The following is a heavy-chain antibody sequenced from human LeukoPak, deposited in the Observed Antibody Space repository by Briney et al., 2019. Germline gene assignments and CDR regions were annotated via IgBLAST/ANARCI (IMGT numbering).Heavy chain of an antibody. CDR2: MNPNSGNT. J-gene: IGHJ3*02. D-gene: IGHD3-10*01. CDR1: GYTFTIYD. V-gene: IGHV1-8*01. Sequence: ASVKVSFKASGYTFTIYDINWVRQAPGQGLEWMGWMNPNSGNTGYAQKFQGRVTMTRNTSISTAYMGLSSLRSEDTAVYYCARDRGALERGDAFDIWGQGTMVTVSS. CDR3: ARDRGALERGDAFDI.